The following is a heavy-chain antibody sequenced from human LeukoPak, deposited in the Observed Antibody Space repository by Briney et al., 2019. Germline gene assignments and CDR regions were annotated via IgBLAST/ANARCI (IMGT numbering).Heavy chain of an antibody. CDR2: ISSSSSYI. V-gene: IGHV3-21*01. D-gene: IGHD3-10*01. J-gene: IGHJ5*02. Sequence: GGSLRLSCAASGFTFSSYSMNWVRQAPGKGLEWVSSISSSSSYIYYADSVKGRFTISRDDAKNSLYLQMNSLRAEDTAVYYCARDVRGFGDRGFDPWGQGTLVTVSS. CDR3: ARDVRGFGDRGFDP. CDR1: GFTFSSYS.